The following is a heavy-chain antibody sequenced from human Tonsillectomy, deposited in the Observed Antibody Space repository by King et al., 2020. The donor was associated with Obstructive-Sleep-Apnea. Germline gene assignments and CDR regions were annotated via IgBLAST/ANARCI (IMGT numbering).Heavy chain of an antibody. J-gene: IGHJ6*02. CDR1: GFTVSSNY. V-gene: IGHV3-66*01. CDR3: ARYRWGYGMDV. D-gene: IGHD3-16*01. CDR2: IDSGGST. Sequence: GGGGGQPGGALRLSGAASGFTVSSNYMSWVRQAPGKGLEGGSVIDSGGSTYYADSVKGRFTSSRDNSKNTLYLQMNSLRAEDTAVYYCARYRWGYGMDVWGQGTTVTVSS.